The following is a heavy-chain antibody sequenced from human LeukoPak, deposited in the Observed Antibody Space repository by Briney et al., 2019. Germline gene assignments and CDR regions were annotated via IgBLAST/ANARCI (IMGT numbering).Heavy chain of an antibody. D-gene: IGHD3-22*01. CDR1: GFTFSSYA. V-gene: IGHV3-23*01. CDR2: ISGSGGST. CDR3: AKGNYYYDSSVLDY. Sequence: PGGSLRLSCAASGFTFSSYAMSWVRQAPGKGLGWVSAISGSGGSTYYADSVKGRFTISRDNSKNTLYLQMNSLRAEDTAVYYCAKGNYYYDSSVLDYWGQGTLVTVSS. J-gene: IGHJ4*02.